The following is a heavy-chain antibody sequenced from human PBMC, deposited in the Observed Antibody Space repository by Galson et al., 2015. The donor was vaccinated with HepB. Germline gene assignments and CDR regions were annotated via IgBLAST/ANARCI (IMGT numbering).Heavy chain of an antibody. CDR1: GYTFTGHY. CDR3: ARGGRVAARRYYGMDV. D-gene: IGHD6-25*01. J-gene: IGHJ6*02. CDR2: INPNGGVT. Sequence: SVKVSCKASGYTFTGHYVHWVRQAPGQGLQWMGWINPNGGVTTYAQNFQGRVTMARDTSINKAFMEMTRMKNDDTAIYFWARGGRVAARRYYGMDVWGQGTTVTVSS. V-gene: IGHV1-2*02.